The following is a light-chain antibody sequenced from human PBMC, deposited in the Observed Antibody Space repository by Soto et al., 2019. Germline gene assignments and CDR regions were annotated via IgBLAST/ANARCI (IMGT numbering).Light chain of an antibody. CDR1: QSVGTN. CDR3: QQYGDWPLT. Sequence: EIVVTQSPATLSVSPGERATLSCRASQSVGTNFAWYQQKPGQAPRLLIFATSTRATGVPARFSGSGSGTEFTRTISSLQSEDFAVYYCQQYGDWPLTFGGGAKVEIE. CDR2: ATS. V-gene: IGKV3-15*01. J-gene: IGKJ4*01.